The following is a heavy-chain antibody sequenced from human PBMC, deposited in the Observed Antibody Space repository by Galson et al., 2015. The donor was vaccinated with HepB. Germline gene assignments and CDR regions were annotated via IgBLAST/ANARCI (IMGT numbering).Heavy chain of an antibody. J-gene: IGHJ5*02. CDR3: AAHDYYGSGSYHH. V-gene: IGHV1-58*02. D-gene: IGHD3-10*01. Sequence: VKVSCKASGFTFSSSAMQWVRQARGQRLGWIGWIVVGRGNTNYALKFQERVTITRDMSTSTAYMELSSLRSEDTAVYYCAAHDYYGSGSYHHWGQGTLVTVPS. CDR1: GFTFSSSA. CDR2: IVVGRGNT.